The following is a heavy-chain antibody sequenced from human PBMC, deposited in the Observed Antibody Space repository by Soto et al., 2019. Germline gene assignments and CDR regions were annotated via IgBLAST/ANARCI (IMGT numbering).Heavy chain of an antibody. J-gene: IGHJ4*02. Sequence: QVQLVESGGGVVQPGESLRLSCAGSGFTFSSYGMAWVRQAPGKGLEWVAVISYDGSNKYYVDSVKGRFTISRDNSTNTMYMQMNSLRAEDTAVYYCAKDRMGAGIRGYFAYWGQGMLVTVSS. V-gene: IGHV3-30*18. CDR3: AKDRMGAGIRGYFAY. D-gene: IGHD3-10*01. CDR1: GFTFSSYG. CDR2: ISYDGSNK.